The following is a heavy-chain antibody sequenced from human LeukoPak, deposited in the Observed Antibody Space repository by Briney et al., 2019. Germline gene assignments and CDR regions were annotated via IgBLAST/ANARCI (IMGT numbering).Heavy chain of an antibody. V-gene: IGHV3-30*18. Sequence: GGSLRLSCAASGFSFSSYGMHWVRQAPGKGLEWVAVISYDGSNTYYADSMKGRFTISRDNSRNTLFLQMNSLRPEDTALYYCAKGYLRYFDPSWFDYWGQGTLVTVSS. CDR1: GFSFSSYG. J-gene: IGHJ4*02. CDR2: ISYDGSNT. CDR3: AKGYLRYFDPSWFDY. D-gene: IGHD3-9*01.